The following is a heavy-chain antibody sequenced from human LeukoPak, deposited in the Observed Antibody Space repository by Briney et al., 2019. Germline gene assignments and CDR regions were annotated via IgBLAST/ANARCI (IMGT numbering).Heavy chain of an antibody. CDR1: GFTFSIND. Sequence: GGSLRLSCAASGFTFSINDMSWVRQAPGRGLEWVSISCVSGGATNYADSVKGRFTISRDNSKNTLYLQMNSLRAEDTAVYYCAKGGWLEYWGQGTLVTVSS. CDR2: SCVSGGAT. J-gene: IGHJ4*02. CDR3: AKGGWLEY. V-gene: IGHV3-23*01. D-gene: IGHD6-19*01.